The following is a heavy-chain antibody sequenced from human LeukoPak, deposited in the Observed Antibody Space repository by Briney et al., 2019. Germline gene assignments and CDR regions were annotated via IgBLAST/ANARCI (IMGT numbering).Heavy chain of an antibody. V-gene: IGHV1-2*02. J-gene: IGHJ3*02. CDR1: GYTFTGYY. CDR2: INPNTGGT. CDR3: ARGGATSETSYSAFDI. Sequence: GASVKVSCKASGYTFTGYYMHWVRQAPGRGLQWMGWINPNTGGTNYAQRFQGRVTLTRDTSISTAYMELSRLRYDDTAVYYCARGGATSETSYSAFDIWSQGTMVTVSS. D-gene: IGHD1-26*01.